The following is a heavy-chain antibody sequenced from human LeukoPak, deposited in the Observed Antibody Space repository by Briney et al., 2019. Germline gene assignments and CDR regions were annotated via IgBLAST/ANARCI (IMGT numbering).Heavy chain of an antibody. V-gene: IGHV3-21*01. CDR1: GFTFSSYS. Sequence: PGGSLRLSCAASGFTFSSYSMNWVRQAPGKGLDWVSSISSSSSYIYYADSVKGRFTISRDNAKNSLYLQMNSLRAEDTAVYYCARGPPGPREPFDYWGQGTLVTVSS. J-gene: IGHJ4*02. CDR3: ARGPPGPREPFDY. D-gene: IGHD1-14*01. CDR2: ISSSSSYI.